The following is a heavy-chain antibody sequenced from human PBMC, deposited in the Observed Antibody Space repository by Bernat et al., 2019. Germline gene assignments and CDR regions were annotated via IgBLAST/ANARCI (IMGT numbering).Heavy chain of an antibody. CDR2: IYYSGST. D-gene: IGHD2-2*01. CDR1: GGSISSYY. V-gene: IGHV4-59*01. J-gene: IGHJ4*02. CDR3: ARVRSNGYCSSTSCLYGHFDY. Sequence: QVQLQESGPGLVKPSETLSLTCTVSGGSISSYYWSWIRQPPGKGLEWIGYIYYSGSTNYNPSLKSRVTISVDTSKNQFSLKLSSVTAADTAVYYCARVRSNGYCSSTSCLYGHFDYWGQGTLVTVSS.